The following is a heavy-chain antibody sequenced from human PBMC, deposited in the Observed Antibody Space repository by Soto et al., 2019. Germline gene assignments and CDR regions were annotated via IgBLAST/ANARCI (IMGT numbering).Heavy chain of an antibody. CDR1: GFSLTTDRVG. D-gene: IGHD1-26*01. J-gene: IGHJ4*02. CDR2: IYWDDSK. Sequence: QITLKESGPTLVKPTQTLTLTCTFSGFSLTTDRVGVGWIRQPPGEALEWLAVIYWDDSKTYRPSLESRLTITKDTSNKQVDLTMTSVDSLDTATYYCNHAYGGSSLYWGQGTLVTVSS. CDR3: NHAYGGSSLY. V-gene: IGHV2-5*02.